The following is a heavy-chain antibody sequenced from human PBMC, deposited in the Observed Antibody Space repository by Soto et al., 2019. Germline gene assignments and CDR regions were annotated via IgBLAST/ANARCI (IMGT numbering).Heavy chain of an antibody. CDR3: ARDRAYDILTGYWHNWFDP. CDR2: IYYSGST. Sequence: PSETLSLTCTVSGGSISSYYWSWIRQPPGKGLEWTGYIYYSGSTNYNPSLKSRVTISVDTSKNQFSLKLSSVTAADTAVYYCARDRAYDILTGYWHNWFDPWGQGTLVTVSS. J-gene: IGHJ5*02. V-gene: IGHV4-59*01. D-gene: IGHD3-9*01. CDR1: GGSISSYY.